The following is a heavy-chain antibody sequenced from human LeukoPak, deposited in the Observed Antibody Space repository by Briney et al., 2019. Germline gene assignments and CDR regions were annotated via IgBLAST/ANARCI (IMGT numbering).Heavy chain of an antibody. Sequence: PGGSLRLSCAASGFSFSSYWMSWVRRAPGKGLEWVANIKQDGSEKYYVDSVKGRFTISRDNAKNSLYLQMNSLRPDDTALYYCSTDPRLLIYWGHGTLVTVPS. CDR1: GFSFSSYW. V-gene: IGHV3-7*03. CDR2: IKQDGSEK. D-gene: IGHD2-8*01. J-gene: IGHJ4*01. CDR3: STDPRLLIY.